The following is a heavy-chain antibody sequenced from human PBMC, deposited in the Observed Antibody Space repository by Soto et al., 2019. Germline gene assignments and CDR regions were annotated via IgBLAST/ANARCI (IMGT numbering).Heavy chain of an antibody. J-gene: IGHJ6*02. D-gene: IGHD2-2*01. CDR3: ARSQGSSTSLELYYYYYYGMEV. Sequence: QVQLVQSGAEVKKPGSSVKVSCKASGGTFGSYAISWVRQAPGQGPEWMGGIIPITGTANYAQKFQGRVTITADESTSPDSMQLSSLRSEDTAVYYCARSQGSSTSLELYYYYYYGMEVWGQGTTVTVSS. CDR1: GGTFGSYA. CDR2: IIPITGTA. V-gene: IGHV1-69*01.